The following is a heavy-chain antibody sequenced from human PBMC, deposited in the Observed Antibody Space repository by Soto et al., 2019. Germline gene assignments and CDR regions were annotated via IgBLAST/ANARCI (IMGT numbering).Heavy chain of an antibody. D-gene: IGHD3-10*01. V-gene: IGHV4-34*01. CDR1: GGSFSGYY. Sequence: SETLSLTCAVYGGSFSGYYWSWIRQPPGKGLEWIGEINHSGSTNYNPSLKSRVTISVDTSKNQFSLKLSSVTAADTAVYYCARGPSYGSGAHNWFDPWGQGTLVTVSS. CDR3: ARGPSYGSGAHNWFDP. CDR2: INHSGST. J-gene: IGHJ5*02.